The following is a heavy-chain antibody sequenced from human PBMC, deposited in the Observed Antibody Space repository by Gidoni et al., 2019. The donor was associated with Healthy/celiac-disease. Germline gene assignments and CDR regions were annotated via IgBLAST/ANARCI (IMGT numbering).Heavy chain of an antibody. Sequence: EVQLVESGGGLVKPGGSLRLSCAASEFTFSSYSMNWVRQAPGKGLEWVSSISSSSSYIYYADSVKGRFTISRDNAKNSLYLQMNSLRAEDTAVYYCARAPDYGDLPIDYWGQGTLVTVSS. J-gene: IGHJ4*02. V-gene: IGHV3-21*01. CDR1: EFTFSSYS. D-gene: IGHD4-17*01. CDR3: ARAPDYGDLPIDY. CDR2: ISSSSSYI.